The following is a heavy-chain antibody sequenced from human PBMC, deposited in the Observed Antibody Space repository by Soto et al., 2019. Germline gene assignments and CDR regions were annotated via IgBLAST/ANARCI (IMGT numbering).Heavy chain of an antibody. Sequence: GGSLRLSCAASGFTFSSYAMSWVRQAPGKGLEWVSAISGSGGSTYYADSVKGRFTISRDNSKNTLYLQMNSLRAEDTAVYYCAKIGSGITILYRTYYYYMDVWGKGTTVTVSS. J-gene: IGHJ6*03. CDR1: GFTFSSYA. V-gene: IGHV3-23*01. D-gene: IGHD3-3*01. CDR3: AKIGSGITILYRTYYYYMDV. CDR2: ISGSGGST.